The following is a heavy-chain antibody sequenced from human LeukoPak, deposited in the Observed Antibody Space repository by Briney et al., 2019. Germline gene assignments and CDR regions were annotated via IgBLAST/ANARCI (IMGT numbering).Heavy chain of an antibody. CDR1: GFTFSSYT. V-gene: IGHV3-30-3*01. Sequence: GGSLSLSCAASGFTFSSYTMHWVRQAPGKGLEWVAVISYDGNNKYYADSVKGRFTISRDNSKNTLYLQMNSLRAEDTAVYYCARREVDYWGQGTLVTLSS. J-gene: IGHJ4*02. CDR2: ISYDGNNK. CDR3: ARREVDY.